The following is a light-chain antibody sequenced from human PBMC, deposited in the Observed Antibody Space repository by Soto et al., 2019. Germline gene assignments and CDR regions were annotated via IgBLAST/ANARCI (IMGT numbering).Light chain of an antibody. Sequence: AIQMTQSPSSLSASVGDRVTITCRASQVIRIDLGWYQLKPGKAPKLLIYAASSLQSGVPSRFSGSGSGTDFTLTISSLQPEDFATYYCLQDYSYPYTFGQGTKLEIK. V-gene: IGKV1-6*01. CDR2: AAS. CDR3: LQDYSYPYT. J-gene: IGKJ2*01. CDR1: QVIRID.